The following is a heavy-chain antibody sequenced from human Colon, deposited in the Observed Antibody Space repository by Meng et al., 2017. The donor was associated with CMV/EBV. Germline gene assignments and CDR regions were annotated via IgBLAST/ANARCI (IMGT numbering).Heavy chain of an antibody. J-gene: IGHJ4*03. Sequence: GESLKISCTVSRFSFSDFWMNWVRQAPGKGLEWVANIKADGSETYYADSVKGRFIISRDNAKNSLYLQMNSLRVEDTAVYFCARGHYDGAWGHGTLVTVSS. V-gene: IGHV3-7*04. D-gene: IGHD3-16*01. CDR1: RFSFSDFW. CDR2: IKADGSET. CDR3: ARGHYDGA.